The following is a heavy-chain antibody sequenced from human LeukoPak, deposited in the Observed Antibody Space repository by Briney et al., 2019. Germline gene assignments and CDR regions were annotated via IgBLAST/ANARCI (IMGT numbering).Heavy chain of an antibody. Sequence: PSETLSLTCTVSGGSLSSYYWSWIRQPPGQGLEWIGYLYYSGNTNYNPSLKSRVTISVDTSKKQFSLKLSSVTAADTAVYYCARVYGYNLYYFDYWGQGTLVTASS. CDR2: LYYSGNT. CDR1: GGSLSSYY. J-gene: IGHJ4*02. V-gene: IGHV4-59*01. CDR3: ARVYGYNLYYFDY. D-gene: IGHD5-24*01.